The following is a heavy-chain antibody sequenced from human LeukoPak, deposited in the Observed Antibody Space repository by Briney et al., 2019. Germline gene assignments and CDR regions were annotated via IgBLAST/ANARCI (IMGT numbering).Heavy chain of an antibody. CDR3: ARTAGYIDWNDRDLGY. V-gene: IGHV1-46*01. Sequence: GASVKVSCKASGYTFSSYYMHWVRQAPGQGLEWMGIINPSGGSTSYAQKFQGRVTMTRDMSTSTVYMELSSLRSEDTAVYYCARTAGYIDWNDRDLGYWGQGTLVTVSS. CDR1: GYTFSSYY. J-gene: IGHJ4*02. CDR2: INPSGGST. D-gene: IGHD1-1*01.